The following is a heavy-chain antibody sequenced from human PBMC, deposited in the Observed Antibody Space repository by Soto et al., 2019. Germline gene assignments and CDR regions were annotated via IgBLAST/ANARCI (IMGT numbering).Heavy chain of an antibody. J-gene: IGHJ4*02. Sequence: GGSLRLSCAASGFTFSSYWMGWVRQAPGKGLEWVANIKQDGSEKYYVDSVKGRFTISRDNAKNSLYLQMNSLRAEDTAVYYCARSSGYSSSWRPLLFDYWGQGTLVTVSS. CDR1: GFTFSSYW. V-gene: IGHV3-7*05. CDR2: IKQDGSEK. CDR3: ARSSGYSSSWRPLLFDY. D-gene: IGHD6-13*01.